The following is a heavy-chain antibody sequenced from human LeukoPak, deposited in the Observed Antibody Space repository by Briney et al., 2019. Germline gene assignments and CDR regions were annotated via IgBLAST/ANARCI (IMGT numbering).Heavy chain of an antibody. J-gene: IGHJ4*02. D-gene: IGHD3-10*01. V-gene: IGHV3-30*18. CDR1: GFTFSNYD. Sequence: GGSLRLSCAASGFTFSNYDMHWVRQAPGKGLEWVAVISYDGSNKYSADSVKGRFTISRDNSKNTLYLETNSLRAEDTAVYYCAKHGENYYGSGSYAYWGQGTLVTVSS. CDR3: AKHGENYYGSGSYAY. CDR2: ISYDGSNK.